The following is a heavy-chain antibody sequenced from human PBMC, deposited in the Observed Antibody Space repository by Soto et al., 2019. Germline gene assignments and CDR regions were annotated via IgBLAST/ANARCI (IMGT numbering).Heavy chain of an antibody. CDR2: IIPIFGTA. CDR1: GGTFSSYA. J-gene: IGHJ6*02. Sequence: GASVKVSCKASGGTFSSYAISWVRQAPGQGLEWMGGIIPIFGTANYAQKFQGRVTITADESTSTAYMELSSLRSEDTAVYYCARGGASGELRYPGFRYYYYGVDVWGQGTTVTVSS. V-gene: IGHV1-69*13. CDR3: ARGGASGELRYPGFRYYYYGVDV. D-gene: IGHD3-9*01.